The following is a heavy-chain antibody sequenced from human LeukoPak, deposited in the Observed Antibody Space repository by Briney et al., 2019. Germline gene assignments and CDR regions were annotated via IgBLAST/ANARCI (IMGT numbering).Heavy chain of an antibody. CDR2: IYSGGTT. Sequence: GGSLRLSCAASGFTVSTNCMTWVRQAPGRGLEWVSTIYSGGTTYYADSVMGRFTISRHNSRNTLYLQMNSLRAEDTAVYYCARVDTVMAYYFDLWGQGTLVTVSS. CDR3: ARVDTVMAYYFDL. V-gene: IGHV3-53*04. D-gene: IGHD5-18*01. CDR1: GFTVSTNC. J-gene: IGHJ4*02.